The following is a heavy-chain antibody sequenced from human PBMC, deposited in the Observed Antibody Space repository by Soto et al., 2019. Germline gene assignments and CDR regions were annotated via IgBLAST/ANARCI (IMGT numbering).Heavy chain of an antibody. Sequence: QAHLVESGGGVVQHGRSLRLSCAASGFTFTSYGMHWVRQAPGTRLEWVAVISYDGGLQHYADSVKGRFTISRDNSKNMVLLQVNSLRAEDTAVYYCVSDRGYGHASVPYSWGQGTLVSVSS. D-gene: IGHD5-18*01. CDR3: VSDRGYGHASVPYS. CDR2: ISYDGGLQ. V-gene: IGHV3-30*03. CDR1: GFTFTSYG. J-gene: IGHJ4*02.